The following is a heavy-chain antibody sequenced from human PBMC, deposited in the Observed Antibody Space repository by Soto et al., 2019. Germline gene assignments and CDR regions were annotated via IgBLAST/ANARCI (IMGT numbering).Heavy chain of an antibody. CDR3: ARDARGDEAPMDY. CDR2: INPSSGGT. Sequence: ASVKVSCKASGYTFTSYYMHWVRQAPGQGLEWMGLINPSSGGTNYAQKFQGRVTMTRDTSISTVYMELSRLRSDDTAVYYCARDARGDEAPMDYWGQGTLVTVSS. CDR1: GYTFTSYY. J-gene: IGHJ4*02. V-gene: IGHV1-2*02. D-gene: IGHD3-10*01.